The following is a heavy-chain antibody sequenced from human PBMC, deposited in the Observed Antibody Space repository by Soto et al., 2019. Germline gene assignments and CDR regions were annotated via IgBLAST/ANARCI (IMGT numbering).Heavy chain of an antibody. D-gene: IGHD6-13*01. J-gene: IGHJ6*02. V-gene: IGHV3-30*18. CDR2: ISYDGSNK. Sequence: PGGSLRLSCAASGFTFSSYCMHWVRQAPGKGLEWVAVISYDGSNKYYADSVKGRFTISRDNSKNTLYLQMNSLRAEDTAVYYCAKDKDKQQYYYYGMDVWGQGTTVTVSS. CDR1: GFTFSSYC. CDR3: AKDKDKQQYYYYGMDV.